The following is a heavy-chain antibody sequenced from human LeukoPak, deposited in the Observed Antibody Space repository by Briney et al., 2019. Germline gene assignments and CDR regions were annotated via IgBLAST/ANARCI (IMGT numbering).Heavy chain of an antibody. D-gene: IGHD3-10*01. Sequence: SETLSLTCAVYGGSFSGYYWSWIRQPPGKGLEWIGEINHSGSTNYNPSLKSRVTISVDTSKNQFSLKLSSVTAADTAVYYCARDRGYYGSGLSGMDVWGQGTTVTVSS. J-gene: IGHJ6*02. CDR1: GGSFSGYY. CDR2: INHSGST. V-gene: IGHV4-34*01. CDR3: ARDRGYYGSGLSGMDV.